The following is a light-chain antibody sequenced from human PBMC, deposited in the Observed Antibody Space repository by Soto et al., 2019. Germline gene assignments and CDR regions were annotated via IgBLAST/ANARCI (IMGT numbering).Light chain of an antibody. V-gene: IGKV1-13*02. CDR2: EAT. J-gene: IGKJ5*01. CDR1: QGISSA. Sequence: SPLTRSPSSLSASVGDRVTITCRASQGISSALAWYQQKPGKAPKLLIYEATNLQSGVPPRFSGSGSGTDFTLTISSLQPEDSATYFCQQLNSYPQTFGQGTRLEIK. CDR3: QQLNSYPQT.